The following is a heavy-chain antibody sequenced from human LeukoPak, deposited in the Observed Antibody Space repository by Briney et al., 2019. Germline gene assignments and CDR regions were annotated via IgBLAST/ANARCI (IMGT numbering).Heavy chain of an antibody. CDR2: ISSSSYI. D-gene: IGHD2-2*01. V-gene: IGHV3-21*01. Sequence: GGSLRLSCAASGFTFSSYSMNWVRQAPGKGLEWVSSISSSSYIYYADSVKGRFTISRDNAKNPLYLQMNSLRAEDTAVYYCARDFCSSTSCYYYYYMDVWGKGTTVTVSS. CDR3: ARDFCSSTSCYYYYYMDV. CDR1: GFTFSSYS. J-gene: IGHJ6*03.